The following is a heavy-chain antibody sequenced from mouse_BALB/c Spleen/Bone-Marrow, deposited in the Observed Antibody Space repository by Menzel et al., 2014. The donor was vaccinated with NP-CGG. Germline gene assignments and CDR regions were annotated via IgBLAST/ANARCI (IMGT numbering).Heavy chain of an antibody. CDR1: GYTFTSYW. CDR3: TRSPITTVVAETMDY. J-gene: IGHJ4*01. CDR2: IYPGSGST. D-gene: IGHD1-1*01. V-gene: IGHV1S22*01. Sequence: LQQPGSELVRPGASVKLSCKASGYTFTSYWMHWAKQRPGQGLEWIGNIYPGSGSTNYDEKFKTKATLTVDTSSSTAYMQLSSLTSEDSAVYYCTRSPITTVVAETMDYWGQGTSVTVSS.